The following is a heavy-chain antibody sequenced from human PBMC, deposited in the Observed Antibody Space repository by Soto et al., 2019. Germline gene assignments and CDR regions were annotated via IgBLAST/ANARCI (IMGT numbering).Heavy chain of an antibody. CDR1: GFTFSSYA. Sequence: QVQLVESGGGVVQPGRSLRLSCAASGFTFSSYAMHWVRQAPGKGLEWVAVILYDGSNKYYADSVKGRFTISRDNSKNTLYLQMNSLRAEDTAVYYCARGGSGWYKDGMDVWGQGTTVTVSS. D-gene: IGHD6-19*01. V-gene: IGHV3-30-3*01. CDR3: ARGGSGWYKDGMDV. J-gene: IGHJ6*02. CDR2: ILYDGSNK.